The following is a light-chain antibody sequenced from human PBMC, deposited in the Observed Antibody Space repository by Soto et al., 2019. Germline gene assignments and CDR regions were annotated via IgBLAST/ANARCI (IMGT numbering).Light chain of an antibody. CDR3: QSYDSSLSGYV. J-gene: IGLJ1*01. CDR1: SSNIGAGYD. CDR2: ANS. Sequence: QSVLTQPPSVSGSPGQSVTISCTWISSNIGAGYDVHWYQQLPGTAPQLLIYANSNRPSGVPGRFSGSKSGASASLAITGLQAEDEADYYCQSYDSSLSGYVFGTGTKVTVL. V-gene: IGLV1-40*01.